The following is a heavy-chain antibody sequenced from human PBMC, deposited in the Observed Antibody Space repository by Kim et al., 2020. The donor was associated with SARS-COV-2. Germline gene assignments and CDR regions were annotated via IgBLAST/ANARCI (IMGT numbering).Heavy chain of an antibody. J-gene: IGHJ4*02. CDR3: ARGGTGNTYGYGDY. D-gene: IGHD5-18*01. Sequence: ADSVKVRFTISRDNAKNTLSLQMNSLTVEDTAVYYCARGGTGNTYGYGDYWGQGTLVTVSS. V-gene: IGHV3-74*01.